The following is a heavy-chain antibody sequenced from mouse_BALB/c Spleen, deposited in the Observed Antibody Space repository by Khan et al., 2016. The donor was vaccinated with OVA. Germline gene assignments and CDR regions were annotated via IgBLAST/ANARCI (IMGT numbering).Heavy chain of an antibody. Sequence: EVELVESGGDLVKPGGSLKLSCAASGFTFSNYAMSWVRQTPEKRLEWVASISSGGTTYYPDSGKGRFTISRDNARNILYLQMNRLRSEDTAMFYCARDYWFTYWCQGTLVTVSA. CDR1: GFTFSNYA. D-gene: IGHD1-1*02. CDR2: ISSGGTT. J-gene: IGHJ3*01. CDR3: ARDYWFTY. V-gene: IGHV5-6-5*01.